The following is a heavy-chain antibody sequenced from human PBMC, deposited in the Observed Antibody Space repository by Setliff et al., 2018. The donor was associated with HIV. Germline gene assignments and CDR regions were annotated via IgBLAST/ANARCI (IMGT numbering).Heavy chain of an antibody. J-gene: IGHJ5*02. V-gene: IGHV3-7*03. Sequence: PGGSLRLSCAASGFTFSRYWMSWARQAPGKGLEWVANIKQDGSEKYSVDSVKGRFTISRDKAKNSLYLQMNSLSAEDTAVYNCANLWELGAWGQGTLVNVSS. D-gene: IGHD3-16*01. CDR2: IKQDGSEK. CDR3: ANLWELGA. CDR1: GFTFSRYW.